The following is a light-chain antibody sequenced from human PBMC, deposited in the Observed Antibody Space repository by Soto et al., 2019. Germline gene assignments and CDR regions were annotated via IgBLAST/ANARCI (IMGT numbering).Light chain of an antibody. J-gene: IGKJ4*01. CDR1: QSVSSNY. V-gene: IGKV3-20*01. CDR2: GAS. Sequence: EIVLTQSPGTLSLSPGERATLSCRASQSVSSNYLAWYQQKPGQAPRLLIYGASSRATAIPDRFSGSGSGTDFTLTISRLEPEDFAVYYCQQYGSSPLTFGGGTNVEIK. CDR3: QQYGSSPLT.